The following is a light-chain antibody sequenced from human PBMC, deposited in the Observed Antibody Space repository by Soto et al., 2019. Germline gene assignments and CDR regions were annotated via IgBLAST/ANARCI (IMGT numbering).Light chain of an antibody. CDR2: GVS. J-gene: IGKJ4*01. Sequence: VLTQSPGTLSLSPGERATISCRTSQTVSSNYLAWYQQKPGRAPRLLIYGVSTRANGIPDRFSGSGSGTGFSLTINSLEPEDFAMYYCQQYFTSPLTFGGGTRVQIK. V-gene: IGKV3-20*01. CDR3: QQYFTSPLT. CDR1: QTVSSNY.